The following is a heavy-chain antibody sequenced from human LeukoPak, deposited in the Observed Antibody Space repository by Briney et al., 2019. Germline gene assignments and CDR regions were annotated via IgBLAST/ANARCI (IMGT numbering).Heavy chain of an antibody. J-gene: IGHJ4*02. D-gene: IGHD3-10*01. CDR2: IYNDGTT. V-gene: IGHV3-53*01. Sequence: GGSLRLSCAASGFIFSTKYMSWFRQAPGKGLEWVSLIYNDGTTYYADSVKGRFTISRDNSKNTLYLQMNSLRAEDTAVYYCARDYETTSGSLGDYWGQGTLVTVSS. CDR1: GFIFSTKY. CDR3: ARDYETTSGSLGDY.